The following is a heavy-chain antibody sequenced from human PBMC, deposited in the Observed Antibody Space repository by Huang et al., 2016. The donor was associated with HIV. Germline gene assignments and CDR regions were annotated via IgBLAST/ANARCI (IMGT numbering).Heavy chain of an antibody. D-gene: IGHD3-22*01. Sequence: QVQLVQSGAEVKKPGSSVKVSCKASGGTFSNYAISWVRQAPGQGLEWMGGIIPILGTANYAQKFQGRVTITADESTSTAYMELSSLRSEDTAVYYCARDSPPNWYYDSSGYYANWGQGTLVTVSS. CDR2: IIPILGTA. CDR3: ARDSPPNWYYDSSGYYAN. CDR1: GGTFSNYA. V-gene: IGHV1-69*13. J-gene: IGHJ4*02.